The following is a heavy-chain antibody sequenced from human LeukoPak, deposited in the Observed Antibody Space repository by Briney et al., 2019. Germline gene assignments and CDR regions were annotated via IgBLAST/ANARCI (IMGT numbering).Heavy chain of an antibody. CDR3: ARKGAVAGTLNY. CDR1: GFTFSSYS. D-gene: IGHD6-19*01. Sequence: GGSLRLSCAASGFTFSSYSVNWVRQAPGKGLEWVSYISSLSGTKYYADSVKGRFTISRDNAKNSLYLQMNGLRAEDTAVYYCARKGAVAGTLNYWGQGTLITVSS. V-gene: IGHV3-48*01. J-gene: IGHJ4*02. CDR2: ISSLSGTK.